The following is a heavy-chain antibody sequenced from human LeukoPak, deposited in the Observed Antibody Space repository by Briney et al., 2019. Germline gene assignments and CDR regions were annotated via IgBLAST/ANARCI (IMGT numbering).Heavy chain of an antibody. CDR3: AKLRYSSSWSLDYFDY. Sequence: GGSLRLYCAASGFTFSSYAMSWVRQAPGKGLEWVSAISGSGGSTYYADSVKGRFTISRDNSKNTLYLQMNSLRAEDTAVYYCAKLRYSSSWSLDYFDYWGRRTLVTVSS. D-gene: IGHD6-13*01. CDR1: GFTFSSYA. V-gene: IGHV3-23*01. J-gene: IGHJ4*02. CDR2: ISGSGGST.